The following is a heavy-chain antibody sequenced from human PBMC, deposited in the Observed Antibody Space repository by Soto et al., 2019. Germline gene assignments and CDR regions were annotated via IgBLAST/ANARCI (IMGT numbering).Heavy chain of an antibody. J-gene: IGHJ6*02. CDR1: GFTFSSYA. V-gene: IGHV3-23*01. Sequence: EVQLLESGGGLVQPGGSLRLSCAASGFTFSSYAMSWVRQAPGKGLEWVSAISGSGGSAYYADSVKGRFTISRDNSKNTLYLQRNSRRAEDTAVYYATGYCSSTSCYIDYYYYYGMDVWGQGTTVTVSS. CDR3: TGYCSSTSCYIDYYYYYGMDV. D-gene: IGHD2-2*02. CDR2: ISGSGGSA.